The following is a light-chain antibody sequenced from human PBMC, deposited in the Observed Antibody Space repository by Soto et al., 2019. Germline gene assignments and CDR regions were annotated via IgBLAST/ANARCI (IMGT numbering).Light chain of an antibody. CDR2: GAS. CDR3: QQYYSYPLT. CDR1: QGISSY. J-gene: IGKJ4*01. V-gene: IGKV1-9*01. Sequence: DIQLTQSPSFLSASVGDRVTITCRASQGISSYLAWFQQKPGRAPNLLIYGASTLQSGVPSRFSGSGSGTDFTLTISCLQSEDFATYYCQQYYSYPLTFGGGTKVDIK.